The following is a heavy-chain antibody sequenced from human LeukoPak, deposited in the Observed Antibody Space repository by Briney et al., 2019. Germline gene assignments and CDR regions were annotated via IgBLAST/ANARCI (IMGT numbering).Heavy chain of an antibody. CDR1: GFTFSSYG. V-gene: IGHV3-30*18. J-gene: IGHJ4*02. CDR3: AKDYTGTQDY. CDR2: ISYDGSNK. Sequence: GRYLRLSCAASGFTFSSYGMHWVRQAPGKGLEWVAVISYDGSNKYYADSVKGRFTISRDNSKNTLYLQMNSLRAEDTAVYYCAKDYTGTQDYWGQGTLVTVSS.